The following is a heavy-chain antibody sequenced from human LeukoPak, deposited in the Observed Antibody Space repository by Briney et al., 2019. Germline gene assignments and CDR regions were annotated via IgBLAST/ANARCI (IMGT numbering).Heavy chain of an antibody. CDR3: STEPDEEVAAYYGLDV. D-gene: IGHD2-15*01. J-gene: IGHJ6*04. V-gene: IGHV3-15*01. CDR2: IKSKTSGETT. Sequence: GGSLRLSCAASGFTFTNAWMTWLRQGPGKGLEWVGRIKSKTSGETTDYAAPVKGRFTISRDGSKNTLYLRMNDLNIEDTAVYYCSTEPDEEVAAYYGLDVWGKGTTVTVS. CDR1: GFTFTNAW.